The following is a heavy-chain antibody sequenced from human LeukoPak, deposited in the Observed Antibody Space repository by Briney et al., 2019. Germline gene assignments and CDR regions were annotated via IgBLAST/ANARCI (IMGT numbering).Heavy chain of an antibody. D-gene: IGHD3-22*01. CDR2: INHSGST. J-gene: IGHJ4*02. V-gene: IGHV4-34*01. Sequence: PSETLSLTCAVYGGSFSGNYWSWIRQPPGKGLEWIGEINHSGSTNYNPSLKSRVTISVDTSKNQFSLKLSSVTAADTAVYYCARSRGIVVVTIFDYWGQGTLVTVSS. CDR1: GGSFSGNY. CDR3: ARSRGIVVVTIFDY.